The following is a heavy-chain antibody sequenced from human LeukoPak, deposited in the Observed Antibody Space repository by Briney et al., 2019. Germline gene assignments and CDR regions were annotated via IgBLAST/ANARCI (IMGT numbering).Heavy chain of an antibody. CDR2: IKSKTDGGTT. CDR1: GXTFSNAW. D-gene: IGHD3-9*01. CDR3: TTVVPYYDILTGPDAFDI. V-gene: IGHV3-15*01. J-gene: IGHJ3*02. Sequence: KAGGSLRLSWAASGXTFSNAWMSWVRQAPGKGLEWAGRIKSKTDGGTTDYAAPVKGRFTISRDDSKNTLYLQMNSLKTEDTAVYYCTTVVPYYDILTGPDAFDIWGQGTMVTVSS.